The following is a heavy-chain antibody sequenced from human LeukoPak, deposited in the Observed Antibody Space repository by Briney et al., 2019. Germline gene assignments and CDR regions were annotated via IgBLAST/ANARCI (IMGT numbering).Heavy chain of an antibody. V-gene: IGHV3-48*01. CDR3: ARVGSYDFWSGYYTGIWGKYYSDY. Sequence: GGSLRLSCAASGFTFSSYSMNWVRQAPGKGLEWVSNISSSSSTIYYADSVKGRFTISRDNAKNSLYLQMNSLRAEDTAVYYCARVGSYDFWSGYYTGIWGKYYSDYWGQGTLVTVSS. CDR2: ISSSSSTI. J-gene: IGHJ4*02. CDR1: GFTFSSYS. D-gene: IGHD3-3*01.